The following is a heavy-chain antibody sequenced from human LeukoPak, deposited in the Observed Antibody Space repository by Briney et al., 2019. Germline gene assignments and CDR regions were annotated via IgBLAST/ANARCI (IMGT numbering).Heavy chain of an antibody. J-gene: IGHJ4*02. Sequence: SETLSLTCTVSGGSINSYFWNWIRQPPGKALEWIGYISYSGSNYNPSLKSRVTISLDTSKNQFSLKLNSVTAADTAVYYCASIVVVTAEYYFDYWGQGTLVTVSS. CDR3: ASIVVVTAEYYFDY. D-gene: IGHD2-21*02. CDR1: GGSINSYF. V-gene: IGHV4-59*01. CDR2: ISYSGS.